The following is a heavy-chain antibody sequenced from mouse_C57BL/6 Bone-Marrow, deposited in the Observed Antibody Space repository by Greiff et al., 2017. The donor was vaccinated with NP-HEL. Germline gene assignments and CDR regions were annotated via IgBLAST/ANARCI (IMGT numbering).Heavy chain of an antibody. J-gene: IGHJ2*01. Sequence: EVMLVESGGGLVQPGGSLKLSCAASGFTFSDYYMYWVRQTPEKRLEWVAYISNGGGSTYYPDTVKGRFTISRDNAKNTLYLQMSRLKSEDTAMYYCARQRDGYDGIYFDYWGQGTTLTVSS. V-gene: IGHV5-12*01. CDR2: ISNGGGST. CDR3: ARQRDGYDGIYFDY. D-gene: IGHD2-2*01. CDR1: GFTFSDYY.